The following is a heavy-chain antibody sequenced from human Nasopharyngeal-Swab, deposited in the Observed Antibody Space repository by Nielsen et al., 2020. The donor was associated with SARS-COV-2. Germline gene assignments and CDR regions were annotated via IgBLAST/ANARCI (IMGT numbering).Heavy chain of an antibody. D-gene: IGHD5-12*01. CDR3: AREGSFVAPDTFDR. Sequence: GGSLRLSCAASRFTFSNYNMHWVRQAPGKGLEWNSYISKSSSTVYYADSVKGRITISRDNAKSSLYLQMNRLTNEDTAVYYCAREGSFVAPDTFDRWGQGTLVTVSS. CDR2: ISKSSSTV. CDR1: RFTFSNYN. V-gene: IGHV3-48*02. J-gene: IGHJ4*02.